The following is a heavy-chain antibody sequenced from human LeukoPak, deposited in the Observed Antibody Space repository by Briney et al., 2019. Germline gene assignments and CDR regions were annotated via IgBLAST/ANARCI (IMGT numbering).Heavy chain of an antibody. CDR3: ARDLVTVTKGFDI. J-gene: IGHJ3*02. Sequence: SETLSLTCVVSGDSFSSHYWTWIRQSPGKGLEWIGYISYIWSTSYNPSLKRRVTISIDTSKNQFSLKLRSVTAADTAVYYCARDLVTVTKGFDIWGQGTMVSVSS. D-gene: IGHD4-17*01. V-gene: IGHV4-59*11. CDR2: ISYIWST. CDR1: GDSFSSHY.